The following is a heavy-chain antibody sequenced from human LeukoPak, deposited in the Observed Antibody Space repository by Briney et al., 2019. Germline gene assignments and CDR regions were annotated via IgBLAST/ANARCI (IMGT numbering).Heavy chain of an antibody. CDR3: ARPVHSSSWRGHYFDY. D-gene: IGHD6-13*01. J-gene: IGHJ4*02. CDR1: GGTFTSYA. Sequence: GASGKVSCKAAGGTFTSYAISWVRQAPGQGLEWMGRIIPILGIANYAQKFQGRVTITADKSTSTAYMELSSLRSEDTAVYYCARPVHSSSWRGHYFDYWGQGTLVTVSS. V-gene: IGHV1-69*04. CDR2: IIPILGIA.